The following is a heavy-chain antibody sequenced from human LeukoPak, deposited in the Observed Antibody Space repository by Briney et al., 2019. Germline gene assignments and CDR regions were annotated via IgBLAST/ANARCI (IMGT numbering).Heavy chain of an antibody. D-gene: IGHD6-19*01. Sequence: SETLSLTCAVYGGSLSGSYWSWIRQPPGKGLEWIGEINHSGSANYNPSLKSRVTISVDTSKNQFSLKLSSVTAADTAVYYCARLRRGTSGWYESDYWGQGTLVTVSS. CDR3: ARLRRGTSGWYESDY. V-gene: IGHV4-34*01. J-gene: IGHJ4*02. CDR2: INHSGSA. CDR1: GGSLSGSY.